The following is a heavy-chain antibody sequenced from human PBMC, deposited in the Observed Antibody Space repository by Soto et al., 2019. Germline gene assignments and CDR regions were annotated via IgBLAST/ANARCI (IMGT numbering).Heavy chain of an antibody. D-gene: IGHD6-6*01. Sequence: GASVKVSCKASGYTFTSYGITWVRQAPGQDLERMGWISAYNGDTNYAQRLQGRVTMTTDTSTSTVYMELKSLKSDDTAVYYCARDQEYSTSGLYWFDLWGQGTLVTVSS. V-gene: IGHV1-18*04. J-gene: IGHJ5*02. CDR2: ISAYNGDT. CDR1: GYTFTSYG. CDR3: ARDQEYSTSGLYWFDL.